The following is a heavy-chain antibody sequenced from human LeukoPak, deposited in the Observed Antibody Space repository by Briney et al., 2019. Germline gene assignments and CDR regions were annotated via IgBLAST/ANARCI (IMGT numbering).Heavy chain of an antibody. CDR3: AKGHRRLVVQYYFDY. D-gene: IGHD2-15*01. CDR2: ISGSGGST. J-gene: IGHJ4*02. CDR1: GFTFSSYA. Sequence: GGSLRLSCAASGFTFSSYAMSWVRQAPGKGLEWVSAISGSGGSTYYADSVKGRFTISRDNSKNTLYLQMNSLRAEDTAVYYCAKGHRRLVVQYYFDYWGQGTLVTVSS. V-gene: IGHV3-23*01.